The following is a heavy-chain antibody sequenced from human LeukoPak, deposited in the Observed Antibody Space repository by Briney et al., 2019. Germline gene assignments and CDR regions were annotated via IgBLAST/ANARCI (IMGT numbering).Heavy chain of an antibody. D-gene: IGHD3-3*01. J-gene: IGHJ5*02. Sequence: GASVKVSCKASGGTFSSYAISWVRQAPGQGLEWMGGIIPIFGTANYAQKFQGRVTITADESTSTAYMELSSLRSEDTAVYYCARVGGLSGVDIIGVDQNWFDPWGQGTLVTVSS. V-gene: IGHV1-69*13. CDR1: GGTFSSYA. CDR3: ARVGGLSGVDIIGVDQNWFDP. CDR2: IIPIFGTA.